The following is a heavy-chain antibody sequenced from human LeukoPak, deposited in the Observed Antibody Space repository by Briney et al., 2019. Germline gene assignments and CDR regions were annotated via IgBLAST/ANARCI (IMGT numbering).Heavy chain of an antibody. D-gene: IGHD3-3*01. CDR3: ASSPITIVGQPAYYFDY. CDR2: IYYSVST. CDR1: GTSINSSSYD. V-gene: IGHV4-39*07. J-gene: IGHJ4*02. Sequence: NPAETLSLTCTVSGTSINSSSYDWGWIRQPPGKRLEWIGNIYYSVSTYYNTSLKSRVTISVDTSKSQFSLKLSSVTAADTAVYYCASSPITIVGQPAYYFDYWGQGTLVTVSS.